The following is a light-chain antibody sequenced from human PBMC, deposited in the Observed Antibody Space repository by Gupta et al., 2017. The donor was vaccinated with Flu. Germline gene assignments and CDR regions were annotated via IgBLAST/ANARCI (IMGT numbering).Light chain of an antibody. V-gene: IGKV4-1*01. CDR2: WAS. CDR3: QQDYDVPFT. CDR1: QTVLYSFNNKYN. J-gene: IGKJ3*01. Sequence: DIVMTQSPDSLTVSLGERATISCRSSQTVLYSFNNKYNLAWYQQRPGQPPRLLIYWASTRNSGVPDRFSGSGSGTDFTLTISSLQAEDVAVYYCQQDYDVPFTFGHGTKVDIK.